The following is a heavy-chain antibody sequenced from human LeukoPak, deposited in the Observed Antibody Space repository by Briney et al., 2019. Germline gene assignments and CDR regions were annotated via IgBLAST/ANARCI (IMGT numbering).Heavy chain of an antibody. CDR3: ARPHAYSSGWYYFDY. J-gene: IGHJ4*02. V-gene: IGHV1-69*13. CDR2: IIPIFGTA. D-gene: IGHD6-19*01. Sequence: ASVKVSCKASGGTFSSYAISRVRQAPGQGLEWMGGIIPIFGTANYAQKFQGRVTITADESTSTAYMELSSLRSEDTAVYYCARPHAYSSGWYYFDYWGQGTLVTVSS. CDR1: GGTFSSYA.